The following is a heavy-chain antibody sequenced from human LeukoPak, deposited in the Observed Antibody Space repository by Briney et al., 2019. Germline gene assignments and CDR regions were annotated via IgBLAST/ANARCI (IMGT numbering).Heavy chain of an antibody. Sequence: GGSLRLSCAVSGFTVSSDYMSWVRQAPGKGLEWVSVIYSGGSTYYADSVKGRFTISRDNSKNTLYLQMNSLRAEDTAVYYCEMATITWFDYWGQGTLVTVSS. V-gene: IGHV3-66*01. CDR3: EMATITWFDY. CDR1: GFTVSSDY. CDR2: IYSGGST. D-gene: IGHD5-24*01. J-gene: IGHJ4*02.